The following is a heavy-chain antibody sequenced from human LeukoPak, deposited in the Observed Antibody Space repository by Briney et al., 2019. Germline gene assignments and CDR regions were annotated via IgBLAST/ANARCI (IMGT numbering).Heavy chain of an antibody. J-gene: IGHJ4*02. CDR3: ARDLHDILTGSFDY. Sequence: GGSLRLSCAASGFTFSSYSMNWVRQAPGKGLEWVSSISSSSSYIYYADSVKGRFTISRDNAKNSLYLQMNSLRAEGTAVYYCARDLHDILTGSFDYWGQGTLVTVSS. CDR2: ISSSSSYI. CDR1: GFTFSSYS. D-gene: IGHD3-9*01. V-gene: IGHV3-21*01.